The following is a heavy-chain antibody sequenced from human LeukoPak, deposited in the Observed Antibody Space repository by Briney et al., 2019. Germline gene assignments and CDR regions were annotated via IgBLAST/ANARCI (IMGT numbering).Heavy chain of an antibody. CDR3: ARDSDYYGSGRPKYYYYYGMDV. CDR1: GFTFSSYE. V-gene: IGHV3-48*03. Sequence: PGGSLRLSCAASGFTFSSYEMNWVRQAPGKGLEWVSYISSSGSIIYYADSVKGRFTISRDNAKNSLYLQMNSLRAEDTAVYYCARDSDYYGSGRPKYYYYYGMDVWGQGTAVTVSS. D-gene: IGHD3-10*01. J-gene: IGHJ6*02. CDR2: ISSSGSII.